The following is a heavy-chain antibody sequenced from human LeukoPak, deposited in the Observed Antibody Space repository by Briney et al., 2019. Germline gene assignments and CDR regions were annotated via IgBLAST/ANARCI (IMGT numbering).Heavy chain of an antibody. V-gene: IGHV4-39*07. CDR3: ARDLGEPYDD. J-gene: IGHJ4*02. CDR1: GGSISSSSYY. CDR2: IYYSGST. D-gene: IGHD3-16*01. Sequence: PSETLSLTCTVPGGSISSSSYYWGWIRQPPGKGLEWIGSIYYSGSTYYNPSLKSRVTISVDTSKNQFSLKLSSVTAADTAVYYCARDLGEPYDDWGQGTLVTVSS.